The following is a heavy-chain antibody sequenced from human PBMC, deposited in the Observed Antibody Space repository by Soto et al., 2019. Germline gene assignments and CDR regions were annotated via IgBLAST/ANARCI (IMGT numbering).Heavy chain of an antibody. V-gene: IGHV3-30*18. CDR3: AKGTVEYSGILTSYYLYYGMDV. CDR2: ISHDGSNK. Sequence: QVQLVESGGGVVQPGRSLRLSCAASGFTFSSYGMHWVRQAPGKGLEGVATISHDGSNKYYADSVKGRFAISRDNSQNTLYLQMNSLRAEDTAVYYCAKGTVEYSGILTSYYLYYGMDVWGQGTTVTVSS. D-gene: IGHD3-9*01. CDR1: GFTFSSYG. J-gene: IGHJ6*02.